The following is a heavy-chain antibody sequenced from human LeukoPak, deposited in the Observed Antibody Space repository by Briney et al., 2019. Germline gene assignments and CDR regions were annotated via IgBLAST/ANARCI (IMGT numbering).Heavy chain of an antibody. V-gene: IGHV3-66*01. J-gene: IGHJ4*02. CDR3: ARDLYSHNDY. Sequence: PGGSLRLSRAASGFTVSSNYMSWVRQAPGKGLEWVSVIYSGGSTYYADSVKGRFTISGDNSKNTLYLQMNSLRAEDTAVYYCARDLYSHNDYWGQGTLVTVSS. D-gene: IGHD6-13*01. CDR2: IYSGGST. CDR1: GFTVSSNY.